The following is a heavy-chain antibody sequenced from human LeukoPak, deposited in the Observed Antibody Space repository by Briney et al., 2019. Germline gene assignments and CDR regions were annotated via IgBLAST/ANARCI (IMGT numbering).Heavy chain of an antibody. CDR1: GFTFSVYW. J-gene: IGHJ4*02. CDR2: IKVDGSEK. CDR3: ARVTSGLDY. Sequence: PGGSLRLSCAASGFTFSVYWMNWVRQAPGKGLEWVANIKVDGSEKYYMDSVKGRFTISRDNAKNSLHLQMNSLRADDTAVYYCARVTSGLDYWGQGTLVTVSS. V-gene: IGHV3-7*04.